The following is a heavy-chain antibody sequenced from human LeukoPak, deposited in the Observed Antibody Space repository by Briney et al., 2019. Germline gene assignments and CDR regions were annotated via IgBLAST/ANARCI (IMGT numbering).Heavy chain of an antibody. D-gene: IGHD2/OR15-2a*01. CDR2: IYYLGNT. J-gene: IGHJ6*02. CDR3: ARHDPVALYQRGMDV. Sequence: SETLSLTCTVSDGSISGYYWSCIRQPPGQGLEWIGYIYYLGNTLYNPSLKSRVTMSLDTSKNQFSLKLSSVTAADTAVYYCARHDPVALYQRGMDVWGQGTTVTVSS. CDR1: DGSISGYY. V-gene: IGHV4-59*08.